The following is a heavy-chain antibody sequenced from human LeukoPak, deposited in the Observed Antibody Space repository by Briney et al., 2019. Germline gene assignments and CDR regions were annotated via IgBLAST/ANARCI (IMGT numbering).Heavy chain of an antibody. Sequence: GGSLRLSCAASGFTFSSYEMNWVRQAPGNGLEWVSDISSSGSTIYYADSVKGRFTISRDNAKNSLHLQMNSLRAEDTAVYYCARPYYVAANYYFDYWGQGTLVTVSS. V-gene: IGHV3-48*03. CDR2: ISSSGSTI. CDR3: ARPYYVAANYYFDY. D-gene: IGHD1-26*01. CDR1: GFTFSSYE. J-gene: IGHJ4*02.